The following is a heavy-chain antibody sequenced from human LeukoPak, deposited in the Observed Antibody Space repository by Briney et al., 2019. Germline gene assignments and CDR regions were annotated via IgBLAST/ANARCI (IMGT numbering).Heavy chain of an antibody. CDR2: INWDGDST. Sequence: GGSLRLSCAASGFTFDDYGMSWVRQAPGKGLEWVSTINWDGDSTDYADSVKGRFTISRDNAKNSLYLHLSSLTVENTAFYYCAKLDIAAAGEWGQGTLVTVSS. V-gene: IGHV3-20*04. J-gene: IGHJ4*02. CDR3: AKLDIAAAGE. D-gene: IGHD6-13*01. CDR1: GFTFDDYG.